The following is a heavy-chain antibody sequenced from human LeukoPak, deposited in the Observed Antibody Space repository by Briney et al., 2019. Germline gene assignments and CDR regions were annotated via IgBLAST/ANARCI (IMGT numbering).Heavy chain of an antibody. Sequence: TPSETLSLTCAVYGGSFSGYYWSWIRQPPGKGLEWIGEINHSGSTNYNPSLKSRVTISVDTSKNQFSLKLSSVTAADTAVYYCARQYSYGLYYYYGMDVWGQGTTVTVSS. D-gene: IGHD5-18*01. V-gene: IGHV4-34*01. J-gene: IGHJ6*02. CDR3: ARQYSYGLYYYYGMDV. CDR2: INHSGST. CDR1: GGSFSGYY.